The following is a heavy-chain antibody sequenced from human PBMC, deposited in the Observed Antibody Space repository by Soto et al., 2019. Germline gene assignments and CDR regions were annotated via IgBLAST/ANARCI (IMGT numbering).Heavy chain of an antibody. CDR2: IIPSFGTA. CDR1: GGTFSSYA. D-gene: IGHD2-15*01. Sequence: QVQLVQSGAEVKKPGSSVKVSCKASGGTFSSYAISWVRQAPGQGLEWMGGIIPSFGTANYAQKFQGRVTSTADESTSTAYRERSSLRSEDTAVYYWARDCSGGSCHSVGYFDYWGQGTLVTVSS. J-gene: IGHJ4*02. V-gene: IGHV1-69*01. CDR3: ARDCSGGSCHSVGYFDY.